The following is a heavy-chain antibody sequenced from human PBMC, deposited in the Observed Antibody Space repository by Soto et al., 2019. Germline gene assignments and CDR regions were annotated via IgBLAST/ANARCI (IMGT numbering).Heavy chain of an antibody. D-gene: IGHD6-13*01. V-gene: IGHV3-43*01. CDR1: GFTFDDYT. J-gene: IGHJ4*02. CDR2: ISWDGGST. Sequence: ESGGVVVQPGGSLRLSCAASGFTFDDYTMHWVRQAPGKGLEWVSLISWDGGSTYYADSVKGRFTISRDNSKNSLYLQMNSLRTEDTALYYCAKEGESSTAVVIYYFDYWGQGTLVTVSS. CDR3: AKEGESSTAVVIYYFDY.